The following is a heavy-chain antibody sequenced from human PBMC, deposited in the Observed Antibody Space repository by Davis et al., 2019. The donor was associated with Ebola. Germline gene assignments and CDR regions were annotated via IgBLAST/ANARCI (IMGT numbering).Heavy chain of an antibody. CDR1: GYNFDDYG. V-gene: IGHV1-69*13. Sequence: SVKVSCKTSGYNFDDYGITWVRQAPGQGLEWMGGIIPMFGTTNYAQKFQGRFTINADESTSTVYMELSSLRSEDTAVYYCARDPNDYDFWSGYNAFDIWGQGTMVTVSS. CDR3: ARDPNDYDFWSGYNAFDI. D-gene: IGHD3-3*01. J-gene: IGHJ3*02. CDR2: IIPMFGTT.